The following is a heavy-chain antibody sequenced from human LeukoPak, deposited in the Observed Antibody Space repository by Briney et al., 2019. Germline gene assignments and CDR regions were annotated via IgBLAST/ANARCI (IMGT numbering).Heavy chain of an antibody. J-gene: IGHJ4*02. V-gene: IGHV4-4*07. CDR2: IYSTGST. CDR1: GGSISSYY. CDR3: ARQIASAGTAGFDF. D-gene: IGHD6-13*01. Sequence: SETLSLTCTVSGGSISSYYWSWIRQPAGKGLEWIGRIYSTGSTNYNPSLKSRVTMSVDTSKNQFSLRLRSVTAADTAVYYCARQIASAGTAGFDFWGQGALVTDSS.